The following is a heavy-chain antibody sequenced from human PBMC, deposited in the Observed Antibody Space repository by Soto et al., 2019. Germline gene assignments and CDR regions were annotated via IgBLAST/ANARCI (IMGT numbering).Heavy chain of an antibody. CDR2: IYPGDSDT. Sequence: GESLKISCKGSGYSFTSYWIGWVRQMPGKGLEWMGIIYPGDSDTRYSPSFQGQVTISAEKSISTAYLQWSSLKASDTAIYYCATLTGYCSCGSCYSHAFDIWGQGTMVTVSS. CDR1: GYSFTSYW. D-gene: IGHD2-15*01. V-gene: IGHV5-51*01. J-gene: IGHJ3*02. CDR3: ATLTGYCSCGSCYSHAFDI.